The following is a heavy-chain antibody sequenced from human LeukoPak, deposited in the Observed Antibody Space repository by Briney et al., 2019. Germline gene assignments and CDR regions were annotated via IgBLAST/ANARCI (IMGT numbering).Heavy chain of an antibody. J-gene: IGHJ5*02. CDR1: GFTFSSYA. CDR3: AKHRIVVVPAAMGT. CDR2: ISGSGGST. D-gene: IGHD2-2*01. Sequence: GGSLRLSCAASGFTFSSYAMSWVRQAPEKGLEWVSAISGSGGSTYYADSVKGRFTISRDNSKNTLYLQMNSLRAEDTAVYYCAKHRIVVVPAAMGTWGQGTLVTVSS. V-gene: IGHV3-23*01.